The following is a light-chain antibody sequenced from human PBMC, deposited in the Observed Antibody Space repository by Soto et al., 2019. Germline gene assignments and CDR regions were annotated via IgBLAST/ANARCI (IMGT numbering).Light chain of an antibody. J-gene: IGKJ1*01. CDR1: QYVGSR. V-gene: IGKV3-11*01. CDR3: HQYNNWPPWT. CDR2: YMS. Sequence: EIVLTQSPATLSSSPGETATLSCRASQYVGSRLAWYQHKPGQAPRLLIYYMSKRATGIPARFSGSGSGTDFTLTISSLAPDDFAIYYCHQYNNWPPWTFGPGTKVEIK.